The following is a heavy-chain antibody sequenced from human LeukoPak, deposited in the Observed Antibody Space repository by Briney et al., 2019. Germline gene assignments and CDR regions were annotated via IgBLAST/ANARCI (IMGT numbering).Heavy chain of an antibody. V-gene: IGHV4-59*01. CDR2: IYYSGST. J-gene: IGHJ6*03. CDR1: GGSISSYY. Sequence: SETLSLTCTVSGGSISSYYWSWIRQPPGKGLEWIGHIYYSGSTNYNPSLKSRVTVSVDTSKNQFSLKLSSVTAADTAVYYCARGVRGGYDYYYYYMDVWGKGTTVTVSS. D-gene: IGHD5-12*01. CDR3: ARGVRGGYDYYYYYMDV.